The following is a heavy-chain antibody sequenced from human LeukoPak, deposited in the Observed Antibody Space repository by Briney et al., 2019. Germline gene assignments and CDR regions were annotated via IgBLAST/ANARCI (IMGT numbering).Heavy chain of an antibody. Sequence: APVKVSCKASGGTFSSYAISWVRQAPGQGLEWMGGIIPIFGTANYAQKFQGRVTITADESTSTAYMELSSLRSEDTAVYYCARSYCSSTSCYPNWFDPWGQGTLVTVSS. CDR3: ARSYCSSTSCYPNWFDP. CDR1: GGTFSSYA. J-gene: IGHJ5*02. CDR2: IIPIFGTA. V-gene: IGHV1-69*01. D-gene: IGHD2-2*01.